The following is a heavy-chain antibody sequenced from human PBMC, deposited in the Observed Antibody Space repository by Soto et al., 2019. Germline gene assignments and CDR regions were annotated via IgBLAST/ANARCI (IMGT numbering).Heavy chain of an antibody. D-gene: IGHD1-1*01. CDR2: IYYSGST. V-gene: IGHV4-61*01. J-gene: IGHJ5*02. CDR1: GGSVSSGSYY. CDR3: ARARRTGHPMAKSYNWCAP. Sequence: PSDTLPVTCTSSGGSVSSGSYYWSWIRQPPGKGLEWIGYIYYSGSTNYNPSLKSRVTISVDTSKNQFSLKLSSVTAADTAVYYCARARRTGHPMAKSYNWCAPWGKGTL.